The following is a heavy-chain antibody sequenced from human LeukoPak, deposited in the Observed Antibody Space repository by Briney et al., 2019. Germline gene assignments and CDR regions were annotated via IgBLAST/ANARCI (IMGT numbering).Heavy chain of an antibody. J-gene: IGHJ5*02. CDR2: IYSGGST. V-gene: IGHV3-53*01. Sequence: GGSLRLSCAASGFTVSSNYMGWVRQAPGKGLEWVSVIYSGGSTYYADSVKGRFTISRDNSKNTLYLQMNSLRAEDTAVYYCARDRHGGDRYRVDPWGQGTLVTVSS. CDR3: ARDRHGGDRYRVDP. D-gene: IGHD5-12*01. CDR1: GFTVSSNY.